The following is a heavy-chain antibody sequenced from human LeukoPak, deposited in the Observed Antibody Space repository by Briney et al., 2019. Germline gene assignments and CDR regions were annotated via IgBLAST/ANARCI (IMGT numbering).Heavy chain of an antibody. V-gene: IGHV4-39*07. CDR3: ARVAILRFDP. J-gene: IGHJ5*02. D-gene: IGHD2-15*01. Sequence: PSETLSLTCTVSGGSISSSSYFWGWIRQPPGKGLEWIGSIYYSGSTYYNPSLKSRVTISVDTSKNQFSLKLSSVTAADTAVYYCARVAILRFDPWGQGTLVTVSS. CDR2: IYYSGST. CDR1: GGSISSSSYF.